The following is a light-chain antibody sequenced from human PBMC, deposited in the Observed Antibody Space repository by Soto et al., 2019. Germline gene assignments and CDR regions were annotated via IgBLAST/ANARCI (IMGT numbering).Light chain of an antibody. J-gene: IGKJ4*01. V-gene: IGKV3-20*01. Sequence: EIVLTQSPGTLSLSPGERATLSCRASQSVSSSYLAWYQQKPGRAPRLLIYGASSRATGIPDRFSGSGSGTDFTLTISRLEPEEFAVYYCQQYGSSPRTFGGGTKVEIK. CDR2: GAS. CDR3: QQYGSSPRT. CDR1: QSVSSSY.